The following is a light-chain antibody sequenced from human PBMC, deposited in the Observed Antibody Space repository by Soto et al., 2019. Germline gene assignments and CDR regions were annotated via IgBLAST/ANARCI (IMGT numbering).Light chain of an antibody. CDR1: SSDVGTFNL. J-gene: IGLJ1*01. V-gene: IGLV2-23*01. CDR3: CSYAGTRTSWV. Sequence: QSALTQPASVSGFLGQSITMSCTGSSSDVGTFNLVSWLQQHPGKAPKLLIFEGTKRPSGVSDRFSGSKSGNTASLTISGLQAEDEADYHCCSYAGTRTSWVFGTGTKLTVL. CDR2: EGT.